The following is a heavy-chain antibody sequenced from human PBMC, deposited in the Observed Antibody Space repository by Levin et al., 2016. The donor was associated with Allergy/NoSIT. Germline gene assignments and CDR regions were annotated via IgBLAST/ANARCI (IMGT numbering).Heavy chain of an antibody. CDR1: GYSFIDYW. J-gene: IGHJ6*02. D-gene: IGHD4-11*01. CDR2: IYPGDFDT. CDR3: ARHLSYSNYAGMDV. Sequence: KVSCKGSGYSFIDYWIGWVRQMPGKGLEWMGIIYPGDFDTKYSPSFQGQVTISADKSISTAYLQWRSLKASDTAMYYCARHLSYSNYAGMDVWGQGTTVTVSS. V-gene: IGHV5-51*01.